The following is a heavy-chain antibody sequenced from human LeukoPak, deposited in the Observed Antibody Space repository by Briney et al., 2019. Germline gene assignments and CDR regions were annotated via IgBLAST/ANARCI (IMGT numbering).Heavy chain of an antibody. V-gene: IGHV4-61*02. D-gene: IGHD3-22*01. CDR2: IYSSGKT. Sequence: SETLSLTCTVSGGSISSGIYYWSWIRQPAGKGLEWIGRIYSSGKTNYSPSLKSRVTMSLDTSKNQFSLKLNSVTAADTAVYFCARGYDNGAYQGRGFDYWGQGTLVAVSS. J-gene: IGHJ4*02. CDR1: GGSISSGIYY. CDR3: ARGYDNGAYQGRGFDY.